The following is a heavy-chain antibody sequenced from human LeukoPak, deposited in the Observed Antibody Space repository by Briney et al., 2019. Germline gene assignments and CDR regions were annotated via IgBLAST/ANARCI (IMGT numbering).Heavy chain of an antibody. D-gene: IGHD3-22*01. CDR3: ARDQSIRYYYDSSGSSPFDY. CDR1: GGSFSGYY. Sequence: SETLSLTCAVYGGSFSGYYWGWIRQPPGKGLEWIGTLYYSGSTYYNPSLKSRVTISVDTSKNQFSLKLSSVTAADTAVYYCARDQSIRYYYDSSGSSPFDYWGQGTLVTVSS. V-gene: IGHV4-34*01. J-gene: IGHJ4*02. CDR2: LYYSGST.